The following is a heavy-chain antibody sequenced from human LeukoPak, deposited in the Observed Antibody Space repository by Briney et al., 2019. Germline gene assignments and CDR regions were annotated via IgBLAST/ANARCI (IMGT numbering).Heavy chain of an antibody. J-gene: IGHJ4*02. Sequence: GWSLRLSCAASGCTLSTYWMNWVRQAPGKGLEWVATIKQDVCEKYYVDSVKGRFTISRDNAKNSLYLQMNSLRAEDTAVYYCARDRNTDFWSGYYTNYCDYWGQGTLVTVSS. CDR1: GCTLSTYW. CDR3: ARDRNTDFWSGYYTNYCDY. D-gene: IGHD3-3*01. V-gene: IGHV3-7*01. CDR2: IKQDVCEK.